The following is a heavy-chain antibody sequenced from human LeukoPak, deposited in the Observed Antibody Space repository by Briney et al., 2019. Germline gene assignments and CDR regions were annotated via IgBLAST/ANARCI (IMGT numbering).Heavy chain of an antibody. Sequence: AGGSLRLSCTASGFTVSSNYMSWVRQAPGKGLEWVSVIYSGGSTYYADSVKGRFTISRDNSKNTLYLQMGSLRAEDMAVYYCARASRGSNWFDPWGQGTLVTVSS. CDR3: ARASRGSNWFDP. V-gene: IGHV3-66*01. CDR2: IYSGGST. J-gene: IGHJ5*02. CDR1: GFTVSSNY. D-gene: IGHD3-22*01.